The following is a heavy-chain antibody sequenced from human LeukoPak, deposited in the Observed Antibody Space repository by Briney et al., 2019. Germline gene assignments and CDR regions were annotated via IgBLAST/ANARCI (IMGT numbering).Heavy chain of an antibody. CDR2: IHYGGTT. D-gene: IGHD2-21*02. J-gene: IGHJ4*02. Sequence: PSETLSLTCTVSGGSIGGSSYWWAWIRQPPGKGLERIGSIHYGGTTHYNPSLQSRVTISADTSKNQFALDLRSVTAADTAVYYCTRDIGDFVSDFWGQGTLVTVSS. CDR3: TRDIGDFVSDF. V-gene: IGHV4-39*02. CDR1: GGSIGGSSYW.